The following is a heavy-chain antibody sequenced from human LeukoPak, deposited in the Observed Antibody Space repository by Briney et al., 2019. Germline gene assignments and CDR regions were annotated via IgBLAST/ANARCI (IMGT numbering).Heavy chain of an antibody. CDR1: GFNFGNNA. Sequence: PGGSLRLSCAASGFNFGNNAMSWVRQAPGKGLEWVSGISASGRSTYYADSVKGRFTISRDNARSTLWLQMYSLRAEDTAVYYCAKSLWFGELFSYHDYWGQGNLVTVSS. CDR3: AKSLWFGELFSYHDY. CDR2: ISASGRST. V-gene: IGHV3-23*01. D-gene: IGHD3-10*01. J-gene: IGHJ4*02.